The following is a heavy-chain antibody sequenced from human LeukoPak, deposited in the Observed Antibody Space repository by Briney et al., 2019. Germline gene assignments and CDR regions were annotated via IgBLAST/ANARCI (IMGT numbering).Heavy chain of an antibody. CDR2: MNPNSGNT. CDR3: ARDSSSSRGNNWFDP. V-gene: IGHV1-8*01. D-gene: IGHD6-13*01. Sequence: ASVKVSCKASGYTFTSYDINWVRQATGQGLEWMGWMNPNSGNTGYAQKFQGRVTMTRNTSISTVYMELSSLRSEDTAVYCCARDSSSSRGNNWFDPWGQGTLVTVSS. J-gene: IGHJ5*02. CDR1: GYTFTSYD.